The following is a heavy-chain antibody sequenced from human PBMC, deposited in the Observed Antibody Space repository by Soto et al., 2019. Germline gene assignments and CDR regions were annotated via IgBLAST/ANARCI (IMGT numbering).Heavy chain of an antibody. CDR2: IYSSGST. CDR3: ERDRSGSQYGMDV. D-gene: IGHD1-26*01. CDR1: GGAIIGYC. J-gene: IGHJ6*02. Sequence: LSXTCTFSGGAIIGYCWSWIREPAGKGLEWSGRIYSSGSTNYNPSLNSRITMSVDTSKNQFSLKLSSVTAADTAVYYCERDRSGSQYGMDVWGQGTTVTVSS. V-gene: IGHV4-4*07.